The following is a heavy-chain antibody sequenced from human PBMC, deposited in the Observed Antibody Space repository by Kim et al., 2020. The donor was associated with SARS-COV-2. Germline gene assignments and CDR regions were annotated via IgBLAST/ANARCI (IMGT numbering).Heavy chain of an antibody. CDR1: GGSISSSSYY. J-gene: IGHJ6*02. Sequence: SETLSLTCTVSGGSISSSSYYWGWIRQPPGKGLEWIGSIYYSGSTYYNPSLKSRFTISVDTSKNQFSLKLSSVTAADTAVYYCATHAPWGGRWLQIPTVYYYYYGMDVWGQGTTVTVSS. D-gene: IGHD1-26*01. V-gene: IGHV4-39*01. CDR2: IYYSGST. CDR3: ATHAPWGGRWLQIPTVYYYYYGMDV.